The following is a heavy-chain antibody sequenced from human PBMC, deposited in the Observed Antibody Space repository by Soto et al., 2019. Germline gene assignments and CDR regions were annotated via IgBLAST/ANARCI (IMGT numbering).Heavy chain of an antibody. CDR3: ATHIVEGSDY. J-gene: IGHJ4*02. CDR1: GFTFDDYT. CDR2: ISWDGGST. D-gene: IGHD2-21*01. Sequence: EVQLVESGGVVVQPGGSLRLSCAASGFTFDDYTMHWVRQAPGKGLEWVSLISWDGGSTYYADSVKGRFTISRDNSKNSLYLQMNSLRTEDTALYYCATHIVEGSDYWGQGTLVTVSS. V-gene: IGHV3-43*01.